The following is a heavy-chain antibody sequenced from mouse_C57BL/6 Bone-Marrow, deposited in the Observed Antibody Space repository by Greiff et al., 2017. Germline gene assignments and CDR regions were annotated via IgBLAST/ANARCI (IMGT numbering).Heavy chain of an antibody. V-gene: IGHV1-55*01. CDR2: IYPGSGST. CDR1: GYTFTSYG. D-gene: IGHD2-5*01. J-gene: IGHJ1*03. Sequence: QVQLQQPGAELVKPGASVKLSCTASGYTFTSYGITWVQQRPGQGLEWIGDIYPGSGSTNYNEKFKSKATLTVDTSSSTAYLQLSSLTSEDSAVYYCARPDYSNYWYFDVGGTGTAATVTA. CDR3: ARPDYSNYWYFDV.